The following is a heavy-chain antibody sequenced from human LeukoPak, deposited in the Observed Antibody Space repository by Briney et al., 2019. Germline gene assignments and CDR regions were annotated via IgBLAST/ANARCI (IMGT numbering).Heavy chain of an antibody. D-gene: IGHD6-13*01. CDR3: ARGLLSSSWPHDY. V-gene: IGHV4-39*07. J-gene: IGHJ4*02. Sequence: SETLSLTCTVSGDSFTSVTDYWAWIRQPPGKGLEWIASGDYSGGTYYNPSLESRVAISADMSKNQISLKLTSVTGADTAVYYCARGLLSSSWPHDYWGQGTLVTVSS. CDR2: GDYSGGT. CDR1: GDSFTSVTDY.